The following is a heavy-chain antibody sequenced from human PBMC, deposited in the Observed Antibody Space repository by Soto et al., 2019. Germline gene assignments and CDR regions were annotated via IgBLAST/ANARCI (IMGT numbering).Heavy chain of an antibody. J-gene: IGHJ6*04. CDR2: INKDGSEK. CDR1: GFTFTSYW. Sequence: EVQVVESGGGLVQHGGSLRLSCAASGFTFTSYWMTWVRQAPGRGLEWVANINKDGSEKSYVDSVKGRFTISRDNAKSSRSPQMTSLRADDTAVYDCVRETASRLWGKGTTVMVSS. D-gene: IGHD2-21*02. V-gene: IGHV3-7*01. CDR3: VRETASRL.